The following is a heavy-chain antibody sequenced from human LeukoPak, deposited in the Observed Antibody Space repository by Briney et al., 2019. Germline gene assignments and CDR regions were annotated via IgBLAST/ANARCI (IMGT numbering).Heavy chain of an antibody. CDR3: AKAYTRSWYAAFDI. J-gene: IGHJ3*02. CDR2: ISGSGGST. D-gene: IGHD6-13*01. Sequence: PGGSLRLSCAASGFTFSSYAMSWVRQAPGKGLEWVSAISGSGGSTYYADSVKGRFTISRDNSKNTLYLQMNSLRGDDTAIYYCAKAYTRSWYAAFDIWGQGTMVTIFS. V-gene: IGHV3-23*01. CDR1: GFTFSSYA.